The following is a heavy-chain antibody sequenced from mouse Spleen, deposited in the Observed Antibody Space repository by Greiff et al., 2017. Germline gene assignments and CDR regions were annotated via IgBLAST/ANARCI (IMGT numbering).Heavy chain of an antibody. D-gene: IGHD1-2*01. V-gene: IGHV5-9-3*01. CDR2: ISSGGSYT. Sequence: EVKVVESGGGLVKPGGSLKVSCAVSGFTFSSYAMSWVRQTPEKRLEWVATISSGGSYTYYPDSVKGRFTISRDNVKNTLYLQMSSLRSEDTAMYYCARHGITTATWYFDVWGAGTTVTVSS. J-gene: IGHJ1*01. CDR1: GFTFSSYA. CDR3: ARHGITTATWYFDV.